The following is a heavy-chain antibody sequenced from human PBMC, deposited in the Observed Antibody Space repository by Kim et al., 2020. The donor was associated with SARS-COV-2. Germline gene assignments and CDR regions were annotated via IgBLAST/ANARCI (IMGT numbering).Heavy chain of an antibody. D-gene: IGHD3-10*01. CDR1: GLSFGNSA. J-gene: IGHJ6*02. V-gene: IGHV3-30-3*01. Sequence: GASLRLSCAASGLSFGNSAMNWVRQAPGKGLEWVAVISYDGRNKEFADSVKGRFTISRDNSKSTLYLQMNSLRVEDTAVYYCARGNYYESVSLSDYYNGMDVWGQGTTVTVSS. CDR3: ARGNYYESVSLSDYYNGMDV. CDR2: ISYDGRNK.